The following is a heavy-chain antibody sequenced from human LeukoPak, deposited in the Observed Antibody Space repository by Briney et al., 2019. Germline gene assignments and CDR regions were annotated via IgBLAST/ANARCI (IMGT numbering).Heavy chain of an antibody. CDR2: ISAYNGIT. CDR1: GYTFTSYG. J-gene: IGHJ4*02. CDR3: ASVNRDSSGYLYFDY. Sequence: GASVKVSCKASGYTFTSYGISWVRQAPGQGLEWMGWISAYNGITNYAQKLQGRVTMTTDTSTSTAYMELRSLRSDDTAVYYCASVNRDSSGYLYFDYWGQGTLVTVSS. D-gene: IGHD3-22*01. V-gene: IGHV1-18*01.